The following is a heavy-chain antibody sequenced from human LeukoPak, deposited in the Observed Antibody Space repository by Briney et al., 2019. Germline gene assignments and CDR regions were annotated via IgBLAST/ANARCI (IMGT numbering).Heavy chain of an antibody. Sequence: PGGSLRLSCAASGFTFSIYVMSWVCQAPGKGLEWVSTISGSGGSTYYADSVRGRFTISRDNSKNTLYLQMNSLRAEDTAVYYCAKDSALTPGGDAFDIWGQGTMVTASS. V-gene: IGHV3-23*01. CDR1: GFTFSIYV. J-gene: IGHJ3*02. D-gene: IGHD4-17*01. CDR2: ISGSGGST. CDR3: AKDSALTPGGDAFDI.